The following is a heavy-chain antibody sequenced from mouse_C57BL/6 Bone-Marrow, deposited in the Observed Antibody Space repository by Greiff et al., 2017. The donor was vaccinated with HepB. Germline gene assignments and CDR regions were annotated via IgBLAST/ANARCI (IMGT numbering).Heavy chain of an antibody. CDR2: ISDGGSYT. V-gene: IGHV5-4*01. CDR1: GFTFSSYA. CDR3: ARDGSAFDV. J-gene: IGHJ1*03. Sequence: EVQLVESGGGLVKPGGSLKLSCAASGFTFSSYAMSWVRQTPEKRLEWVATISDGGSYTYYPDNVKGRFTISRDNAKNNLYLQMSHLKSEDTAMYYCARDGSAFDVWGTGTTVTVSS.